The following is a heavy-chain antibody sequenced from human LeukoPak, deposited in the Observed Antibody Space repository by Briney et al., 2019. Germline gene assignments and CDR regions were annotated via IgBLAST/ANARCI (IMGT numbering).Heavy chain of an antibody. D-gene: IGHD6-19*01. CDR2: IKTDGRST. CDR1: GFTFSDYW. J-gene: IGHJ4*02. Sequence: GGSLRLSCAASGFTFSDYWMHWVRQAPGNGLVWVSRIKTDGRSTNYADSVKGRFTISRDSAKNTLYLQMNSLRAEDTAVYYCARGRIGGWTDYWGQGTLVTVSS. V-gene: IGHV3-74*01. CDR3: ARGRIGGWTDY.